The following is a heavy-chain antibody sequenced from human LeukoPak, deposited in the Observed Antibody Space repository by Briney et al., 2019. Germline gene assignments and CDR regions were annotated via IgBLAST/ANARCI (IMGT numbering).Heavy chain of an antibody. D-gene: IGHD6-19*01. Sequence: PSETLSLTCTVSGGSISSYYWSWIRQPPGKGLEWIGYIYYSGSTNYNPSLKSRVTISVDTSKNQFSLRLSSVTAADTAVYYCARGRDSSGWYDYYYYYMDVWGKGTTVTVSS. V-gene: IGHV4-59*01. J-gene: IGHJ6*03. CDR2: IYYSGST. CDR1: GGSISSYY. CDR3: ARGRDSSGWYDYYYYYMDV.